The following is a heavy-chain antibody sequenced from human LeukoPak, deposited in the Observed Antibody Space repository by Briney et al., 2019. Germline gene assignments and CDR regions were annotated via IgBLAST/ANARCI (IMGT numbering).Heavy chain of an antibody. V-gene: IGHV4-38-2*01. CDR1: GYSISSGYY. Sequence: PSETLSLTCAVSGYSISSGYYWGWIRQPPGKGLEWIGSIYHSGSTYYNPSLKSRVTISVDTSKNQFSLKLSSVTAADTAVYYCARPGYSSGFTYAFDIWGQGTMVTVSS. CDR3: ARPGYSSGFTYAFDI. J-gene: IGHJ3*02. CDR2: IYHSGST. D-gene: IGHD6-19*01.